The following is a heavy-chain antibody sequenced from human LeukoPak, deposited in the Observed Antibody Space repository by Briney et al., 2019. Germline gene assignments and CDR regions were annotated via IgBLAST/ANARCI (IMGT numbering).Heavy chain of an antibody. CDR1: GFSFSSYE. J-gene: IGHJ4*02. Sequence: GGSLRLSCAASGFSFSSYEMNWVRQAPGKGLEWVSYISSSGRTMYYADSVKGRFTISRDNAKDSLYLQMNSLRAEDTAVYYCAHQSSGWRYYFDYWGQGTLVTVSS. CDR3: AHQSSGWRYYFDY. D-gene: IGHD6-19*01. CDR2: ISSSGRTM. V-gene: IGHV3-48*03.